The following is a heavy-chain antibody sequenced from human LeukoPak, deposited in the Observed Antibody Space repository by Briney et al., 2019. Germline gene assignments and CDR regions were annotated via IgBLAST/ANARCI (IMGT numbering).Heavy chain of an antibody. V-gene: IGHV3-23*01. J-gene: IGHJ4*02. Sequence: PGGSLTLSCAASGFTFSNYAMSWVRQAPGKVLEWVSLTIGRGARTYYADSVKGRLTIARDTSKHTPYLQMNRLRAKDTAVYYCAKPRGATVTSYYSDYWGEGNLVTVSS. CDR2: TIGRGART. D-gene: IGHD4-17*01. CDR3: AKPRGATVTSYYSDY. CDR1: GFTFSNYA.